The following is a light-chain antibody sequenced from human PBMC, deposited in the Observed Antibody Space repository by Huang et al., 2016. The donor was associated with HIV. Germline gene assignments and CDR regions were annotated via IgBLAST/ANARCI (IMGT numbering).Light chain of an antibody. V-gene: IGKV2-28*01. CDR1: QSLQYCNADND. CDR2: LAS. Sequence: DIVMTQSPLSLAVNPGDPASISCRSSQSLQYCNADNDLDWYLQKPGQSPQLLIYLASNRATGVHDRFSGSGSGTNFTLKISRVQAEDAGIYYCMQALETPRAFGQGTRVEIK. J-gene: IGKJ1*01. CDR3: MQALETPRA.